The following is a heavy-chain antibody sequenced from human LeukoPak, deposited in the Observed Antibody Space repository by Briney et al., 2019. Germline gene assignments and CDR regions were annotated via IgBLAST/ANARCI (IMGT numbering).Heavy chain of an antibody. D-gene: IGHD2-15*01. CDR2: IYYSGST. CDR1: GFTFSSYA. Sequence: PGGSLRLSCAASGFTFSSYAMTWVRQAPGKGLEWIGSIYYSGSTYYNPSLKSRVTISVDTSKNQFSLKLSSVTAADTAVYYCARGYCSGGSCYDAWGQGTLVTVSS. J-gene: IGHJ5*02. V-gene: IGHV4-39*01. CDR3: ARGYCSGGSCYDA.